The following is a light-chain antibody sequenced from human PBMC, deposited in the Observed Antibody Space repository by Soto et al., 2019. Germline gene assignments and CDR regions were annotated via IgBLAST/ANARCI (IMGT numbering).Light chain of an antibody. V-gene: IGKV3-15*01. J-gene: IGKJ4*01. CDR3: QKNNTWPPEFT. CDR1: QSVSSN. CDR2: GAS. Sequence: EIVMTQSPATLSVSPGERATLSCRASQSVSSNLAWYQQKPGQAPRLLIYGASTSATGIPARFGGRGSGTEFTPPISSLQSKNFAVYYVQKNNTWPPEFTFAVGTKGESN.